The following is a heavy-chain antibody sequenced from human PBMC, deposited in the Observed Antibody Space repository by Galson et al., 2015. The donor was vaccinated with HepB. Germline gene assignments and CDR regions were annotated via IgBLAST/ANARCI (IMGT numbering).Heavy chain of an antibody. CDR2: INEDGSTK. J-gene: IGHJ4*02. V-gene: IGHV3-7*03. D-gene: IGHD3-10*01. CDR1: GFRLSDSW. CDR3: AKRLIRGAFGELDS. Sequence: SLRLSCAASGFRLSDSWMTWVRQSAGRGLEWVANINEDGSTKFYLDSVKGRFTVSRDDSKNTLYLQMNSLRAEDTALYYCAKRLIRGAFGELDSWGQGTLVTVSS.